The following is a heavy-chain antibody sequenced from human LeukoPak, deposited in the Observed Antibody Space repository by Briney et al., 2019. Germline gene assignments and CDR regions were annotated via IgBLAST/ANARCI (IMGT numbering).Heavy chain of an antibody. D-gene: IGHD6-13*01. CDR3: ARQQLTFDY. V-gene: IGHV3-30*04. J-gene: IGHJ4*02. CDR1: GFTFSSYA. CDR2: ISYDGSNK. Sequence: GRSLRLSCAASGFTFSSYAMHWVRQAPGKGLEWVAVISYDGSNKYYADSVKGRFTISRDDSKNTLYLQMNSLRAEDTAVYYCARQQLTFDYWGQRTLVTVSS.